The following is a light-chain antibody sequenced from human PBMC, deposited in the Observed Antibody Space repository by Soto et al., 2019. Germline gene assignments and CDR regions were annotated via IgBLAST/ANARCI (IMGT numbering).Light chain of an antibody. CDR1: SSDVGGYNY. CDR2: DVS. J-gene: IGLJ1*01. Sequence: QSALTQPASVSGSPGQSITISCTGTSSDVGGYNYVSWYQQHPGKAPKLMISDVSNRPLGVSNRFSGSKSGNTASLTISGLQAEDEADYYCSSYTSSSTFYVFGTGTKVTVL. V-gene: IGLV2-14*01. CDR3: SSYTSSSTFYV.